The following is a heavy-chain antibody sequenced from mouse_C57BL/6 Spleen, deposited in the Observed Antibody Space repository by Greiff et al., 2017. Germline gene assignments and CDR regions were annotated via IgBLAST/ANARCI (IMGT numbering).Heavy chain of an antibody. Sequence: VQLQQSGAELVKPGASVKISCKASGYAFSSYWMNWVKQRPGKGLEWIGQIYPGDGDTNYNGKFKGKATLTADKSSSTAYMQLSSLTSEDSAVYFCARGGTVVEDWFAYWGQGTLVTVSA. CDR3: ARGGTVVEDWFAY. D-gene: IGHD1-1*01. J-gene: IGHJ3*01. CDR2: IYPGDGDT. V-gene: IGHV1-80*01. CDR1: GYAFSSYW.